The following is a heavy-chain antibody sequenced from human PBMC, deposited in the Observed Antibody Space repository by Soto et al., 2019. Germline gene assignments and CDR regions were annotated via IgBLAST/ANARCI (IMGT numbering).Heavy chain of an antibody. Sequence: SETLSLTCTVSGGSISSYYWSWIRQPPGKGLEGIGYIYYSGSTNYNPSLKSRVTISVDTSKNQFSLKLSSVTAADTAVYYVAPHTGLGVAGDPSNYYYCGLAVWGE. CDR2: IYYSGST. V-gene: IGHV4-59*01. CDR3: APHTGLGVAGDPSNYYYCGLAV. CDR1: GGSISSYY. J-gene: IGHJ6*02. D-gene: IGHD6-19*01.